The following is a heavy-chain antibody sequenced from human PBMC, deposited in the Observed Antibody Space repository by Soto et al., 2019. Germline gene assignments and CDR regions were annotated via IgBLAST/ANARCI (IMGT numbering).Heavy chain of an antibody. D-gene: IGHD3-9*01. CDR1: GYTFTSYG. CDR3: ARVDGNYDILTGSTFDP. CDR2: ISAYNGNT. V-gene: IGHV1-18*01. J-gene: IGHJ5*02. Sequence: GASVKVSCKASGYTFTSYGISWVRQAPGQGLEWMGWISAYNGNTNYAQKLQGRVTMTTDTSTSTAYMELRSLRSDDTAVYYCARVDGNYDILTGSTFDPWGQGTRVTVAS.